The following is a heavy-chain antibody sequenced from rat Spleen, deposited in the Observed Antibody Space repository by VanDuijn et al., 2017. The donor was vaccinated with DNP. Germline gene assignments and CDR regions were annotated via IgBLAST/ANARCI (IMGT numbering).Heavy chain of an antibody. J-gene: IGHJ2*01. V-gene: IGHV5-31*01. D-gene: IGHD1-11*01. CDR3: ARSVYGHYFDY. CDR2: TTSSGGSS. Sequence: EVKLVESGGGLVQPRRSLKLSCGASGFNFNDYWMGWVRQVPGKGLEWIASTTSSGGSSYYPDSVRGRFTISRDNANNSLHLQMNSLRSEDTATYYCARSVYGHYFDYWGQGVMVTVSS. CDR1: GFNFNDYW.